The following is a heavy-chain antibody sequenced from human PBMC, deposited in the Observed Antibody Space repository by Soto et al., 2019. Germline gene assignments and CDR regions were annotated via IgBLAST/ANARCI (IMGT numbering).Heavy chain of an antibody. J-gene: IGHJ4*02. CDR3: TRRKQRSGPHYFDY. Sequence: ASVKVSCKSSGYTFTAYDIHCVLQATGQGLEWMGWMSPNSGNAGYAQKFQGRVTMTRNTSISTAYMELSSLTSEDTALYYCTRRKQRSGPHYFDYWGQGSLVTVSS. CDR1: GYTFTAYD. D-gene: IGHD6-25*01. CDR2: MSPNSGNA. V-gene: IGHV1-8*01.